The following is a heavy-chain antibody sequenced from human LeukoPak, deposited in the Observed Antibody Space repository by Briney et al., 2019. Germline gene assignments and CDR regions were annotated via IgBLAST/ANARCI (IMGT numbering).Heavy chain of an antibody. J-gene: IGHJ3*02. CDR1: GVSSSSGSYY. V-gene: IGHV4-61*02. D-gene: IGHD4-17*01. CDR2: IYTSGST. CDR3: ARGWTTVTTARPADSFDI. Sequence: SQTLSLTCTVSGVSSSSGSYYCNWIRQPAGKGLEWIGRIYTSGSTSYNPSLKSRVSISVDTSKNQFSLDLSSVTAADTAVYYCARGWTTVTTARPADSFDIWGQGTMVTVSS.